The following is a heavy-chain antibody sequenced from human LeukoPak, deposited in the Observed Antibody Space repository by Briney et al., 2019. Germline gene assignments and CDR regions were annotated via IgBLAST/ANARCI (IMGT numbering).Heavy chain of an antibody. Sequence: SETLSLTCTVSGGSISSSSSYGGSARPPPRNGLEWIGRIYYSGSTYYNPSLPTRVTISVDTSKNQFSLKLSSVTAAHTAVYYCAIRAAAMYYFYYGMDVWGQGTTVSVSS. V-gene: IGHV4-39*01. CDR3: AIRAAAMYYFYYGMDV. CDR2: IYYSGST. J-gene: IGHJ6*02. D-gene: IGHD6-13*01. CDR1: GGSISSSSSY.